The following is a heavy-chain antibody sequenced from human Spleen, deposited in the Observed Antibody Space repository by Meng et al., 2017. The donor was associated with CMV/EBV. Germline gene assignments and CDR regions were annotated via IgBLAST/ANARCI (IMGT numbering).Heavy chain of an antibody. CDR2: IYWNDDK. J-gene: IGHJ4*02. D-gene: IGHD3-22*01. CDR3: AHSPYPHYYYDSSGYYFDY. V-gene: IGHV2-5*01. CDR1: TSGVG. Sequence: TSGVGVGCIRQPPGKALEWLALIYWNDDKRYSPSLKSRLTITKDTSKNQVVLTMTNMDPVDTATYYCAHSPYPHYYYDSSGYYFDYWGQGTLVTVSS.